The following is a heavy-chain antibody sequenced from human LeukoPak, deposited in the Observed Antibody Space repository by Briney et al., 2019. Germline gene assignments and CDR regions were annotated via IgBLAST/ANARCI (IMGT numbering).Heavy chain of an antibody. J-gene: IGHJ4*02. CDR2: VSLSGLT. V-gene: IGHV4-39*07. CDR1: GGSISSSSYY. D-gene: IGHD2-8*01. Sequence: SETLSLTCTVSGGSISSSSYYWGWIRQPPGQGLEWIGEVSLSGLTNYNPSLSSRVIMALDTSKNHLSLHLTSVTAADTAVYYCSRENGAFSPFGYWGQGSLVTVSS. CDR3: SRENGAFSPFGY.